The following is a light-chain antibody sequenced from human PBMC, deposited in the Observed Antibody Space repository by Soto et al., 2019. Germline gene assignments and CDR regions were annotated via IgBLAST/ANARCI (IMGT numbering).Light chain of an antibody. CDR1: SXDVGSYNL. CDR2: EGS. Sequence: QSVLTQPASVSGSPGQSITISCTGTSXDVGSYNLVSWYQQHPGEAPKLMIYEGSKRPSGVSNRFSGSKSGNTASLTISGLQAEDDADYYCCSYADSSTYVFGTGTKVTVL. V-gene: IGLV2-23*01. CDR3: CSYADSSTYV. J-gene: IGLJ1*01.